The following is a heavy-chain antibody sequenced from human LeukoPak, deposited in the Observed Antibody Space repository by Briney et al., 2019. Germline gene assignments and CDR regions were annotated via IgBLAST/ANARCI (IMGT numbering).Heavy chain of an antibody. CDR2: IYYSGST. V-gene: IGHV4-59*08. Sequence: SETLSLTCTVSGDSISSYYWSWIRQPPGKGLEWIGYIYYSGSTNYNLSLKSRVTISIDTSKKHFSLKLSSVTAADTAVYYCARLLQVGSTVFDYWGQGTLVTVSS. J-gene: IGHJ4*02. D-gene: IGHD1-26*01. CDR1: GDSISSYY. CDR3: ARLLQVGSTVFDY.